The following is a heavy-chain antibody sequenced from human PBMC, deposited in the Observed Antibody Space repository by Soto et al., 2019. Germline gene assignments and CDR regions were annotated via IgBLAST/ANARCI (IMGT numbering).Heavy chain of an antibody. J-gene: IGHJ3*02. D-gene: IGHD1-7*01. CDR2: IWYDGSNK. Sequence: GGSLRLSCAASGFTFSSYGMHWVRQAPAKGLEWVAVIWYDGSNKYYADSVKGRFTISRDNSKNTLYLQMNSLRAEDTAVYYCARDGYNWNSHDAFDIWGQGTMVTVSS. CDR1: GFTFSSYG. CDR3: ARDGYNWNSHDAFDI. V-gene: IGHV3-33*01.